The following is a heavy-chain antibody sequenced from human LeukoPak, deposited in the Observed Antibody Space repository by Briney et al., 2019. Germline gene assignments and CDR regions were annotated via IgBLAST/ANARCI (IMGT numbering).Heavy chain of an antibody. V-gene: IGHV4-34*01. CDR3: ARGNYEFLLGVSDY. CDR1: GGSFSGYS. D-gene: IGHD3-10*01. J-gene: IGHJ4*02. Sequence: SETLSLTCAVYGGSFSGYSWTWIRQPPGKGLEWIGEMSHSGYPNYNPSLKSRVAISVDTSKNQFSLKLSSVTAADTAVYYCARGNYEFLLGVSDYWGQGTLVTVSS. CDR2: MSHSGYP.